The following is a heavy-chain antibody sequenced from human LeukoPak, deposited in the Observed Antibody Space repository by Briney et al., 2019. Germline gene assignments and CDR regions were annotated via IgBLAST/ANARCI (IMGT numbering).Heavy chain of an antibody. V-gene: IGHV5-51*01. CDR2: IYPGDSDT. CDR1: GHTFTNYW. CDR3: ARQYCTNGVCYTNDAFDI. Sequence: GESLKISCKGSGHTFTNYWIGWVRQMPGKGLEWMGIIYPGDSDTRYSPSSQGQVTISADKSISTAYLQWSSLSASDTAIYYCARQYCTNGVCYTNDAFDIWGQGTMVTVSS. D-gene: IGHD2-8*01. J-gene: IGHJ3*02.